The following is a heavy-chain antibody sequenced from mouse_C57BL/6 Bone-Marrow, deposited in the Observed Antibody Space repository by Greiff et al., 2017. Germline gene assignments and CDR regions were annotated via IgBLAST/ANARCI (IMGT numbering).Heavy chain of an antibody. CDR2: IWGDGST. CDR1: GFSLTSYG. CDR3: SSICYEAMDY. Sequence: QVQLKESGPGLVAPSQCLSISCTASGFSLTSYGVSWVRQPPGKGLEWLGVIWGDGSTNDHSTLISRLSISKDNSKSQGFIKLNSLQTDDTATYYWSSICYEAMDYWGQGASVSVSS. J-gene: IGHJ4*01. V-gene: IGHV2-3*01. D-gene: IGHD1-1*01.